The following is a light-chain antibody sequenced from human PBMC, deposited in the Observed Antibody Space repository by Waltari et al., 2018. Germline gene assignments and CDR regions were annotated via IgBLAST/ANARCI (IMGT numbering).Light chain of an antibody. J-gene: IGLJ2*01. CDR2: QDA. CDR3: QAWDNTAVV. Sequence: SYELVQPPSLSVFPGQTASITCYGHDLGDYYVSWYTQRPGRPPVLIIYQDAKRPSGSTERFSGSNSGNTGTLTISGTKPIDDSDYYCQAWDNTAVVFGGGTRLTVL. CDR1: DLGDYY. V-gene: IGLV3-1*01.